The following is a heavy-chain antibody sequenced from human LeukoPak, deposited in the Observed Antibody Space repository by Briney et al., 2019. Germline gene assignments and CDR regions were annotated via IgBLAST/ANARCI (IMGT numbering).Heavy chain of an antibody. D-gene: IGHD6-25*01. CDR3: ARDVGSGSLDY. Sequence: HPGGSLRLSCAASGFTFKSYGIHWVRQAPGKGLEWVAVIWYDGTNKYHADSAKGRFTISRDNSKNTVNLQMTSLRAEDTAVYYCARDVGSGSLDYWGQGTLVTVSS. V-gene: IGHV3-33*01. J-gene: IGHJ4*02. CDR2: IWYDGTNK. CDR1: GFTFKSYG.